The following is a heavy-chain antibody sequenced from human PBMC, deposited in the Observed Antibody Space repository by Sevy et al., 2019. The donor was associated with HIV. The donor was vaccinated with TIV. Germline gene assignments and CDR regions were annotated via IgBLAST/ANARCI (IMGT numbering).Heavy chain of an antibody. J-gene: IGHJ3*02. D-gene: IGHD4-17*01. CDR2: IKQDGSEK. Sequence: GGSLRLSCAASGFTFSSYWMSWVRQAPGRGLEWVANIKQDGSEKYYVDSVKGRFTISRDNAKNSLYLQMNSLRAEDTAVYYCARDSYGDHDAFDIWGQGTMVTVSS. CDR1: GFTFSSYW. CDR3: ARDSYGDHDAFDI. V-gene: IGHV3-7*01.